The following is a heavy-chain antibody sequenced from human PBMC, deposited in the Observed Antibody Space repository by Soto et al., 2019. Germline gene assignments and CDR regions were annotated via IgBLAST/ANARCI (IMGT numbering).Heavy chain of an antibody. CDR1: GGSISSSSYY. D-gene: IGHD3-22*01. CDR2: IYYSGST. CDR3: ASYYYDSSGYYYEGGY. V-gene: IGHV4-39*01. J-gene: IGHJ4*02. Sequence: SETLSLTCTVSGGSISSSSYYWGWIRQPPGKGLEWIGSIYYSGSTYYNPSLKSRVTISVDTSKNQFSLKLSSVTAADTAVYYCASYYYDSSGYYYEGGYWGQGTLVTVSS.